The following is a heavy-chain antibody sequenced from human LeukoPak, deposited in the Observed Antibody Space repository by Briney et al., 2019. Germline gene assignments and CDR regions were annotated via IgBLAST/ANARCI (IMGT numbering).Heavy chain of an antibody. V-gene: IGHV3-23*01. CDR3: AKIRSVYCSGGSCFEFDY. Sequence: GGSLRLSCAASGFTFSSYAMSWVRQAPGKGLEWVSAISGSGGSTYYADSVKGRFTISRDNSKNTLYLQMNSLRAEDTAVYYCAKIRSVYCSGGSCFEFDYWGQGTLVTVSS. CDR1: GFTFSSYA. D-gene: IGHD2-15*01. J-gene: IGHJ4*02. CDR2: ISGSGGST.